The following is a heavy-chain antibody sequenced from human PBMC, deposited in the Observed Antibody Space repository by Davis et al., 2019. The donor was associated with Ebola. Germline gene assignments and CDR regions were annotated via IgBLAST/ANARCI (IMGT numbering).Heavy chain of an antibody. CDR3: ARNAPTSITIFGVVSRPYYYYYYMDV. V-gene: IGHV3-48*02. CDR1: GFTFSSYW. D-gene: IGHD3-3*01. CDR2: INGDSSVI. J-gene: IGHJ6*03. Sequence: GESLKISCAASGFTFSSYWMSWVRQAPGKGLEWISNINGDSSVIHYADSVKGRFIISRDNAKKSVYLQMNSLRDDDRAVYYCARNAPTSITIFGVVSRPYYYYYYMDVWGKGTTVTVSS.